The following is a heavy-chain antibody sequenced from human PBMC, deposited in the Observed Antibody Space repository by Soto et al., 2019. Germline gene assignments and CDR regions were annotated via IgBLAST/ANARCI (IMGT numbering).Heavy chain of an antibody. CDR1: GFTFDDYA. Sequence: EVQLVESGGGLVQPGRSLRLSCAASGFTFDDYAMHWVRQAPGKGLEWVSGISWNSGSIGYADYVKGRFTISRDNAKNSLYLQMNRLRAEDTALYYCAKDRGWKQQRVREAFEIWGQGTMVTVSS. CDR3: AKDRGWKQQRVREAFEI. D-gene: IGHD6-13*01. CDR2: ISWNSGSI. J-gene: IGHJ3*02. V-gene: IGHV3-9*01.